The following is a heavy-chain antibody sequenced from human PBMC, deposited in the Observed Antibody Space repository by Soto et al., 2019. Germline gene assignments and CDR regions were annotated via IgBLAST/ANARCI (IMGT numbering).Heavy chain of an antibody. Sequence: ASVKVSCKASGYTFTSYDINWVRQATGQGLEWMGWMNPNRGNTGYAQKFQGRVTMTRNTSISTAYMELSSLRSEDTAVYYCARGALTDYYYYYYMDVWGKGTTVTVSS. D-gene: IGHD7-27*01. CDR3: ARGALTDYYYYYYMDV. CDR1: GYTFTSYD. V-gene: IGHV1-8*01. J-gene: IGHJ6*03. CDR2: MNPNRGNT.